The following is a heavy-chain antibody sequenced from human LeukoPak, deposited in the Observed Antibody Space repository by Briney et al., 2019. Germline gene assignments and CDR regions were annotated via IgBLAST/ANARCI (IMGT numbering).Heavy chain of an antibody. V-gene: IGHV3-7*04. Sequence: GGSLRLSCAASGFTFSSYWMSWVRQAPGKGLEWVANIKQDGRAKNYMDSVKGRFTISRDNAKNSLDLQMNSLRDEDTAVYYCARGMYGDDAFDIWGQGTMVTVSS. J-gene: IGHJ3*02. CDR2: IKQDGRAK. D-gene: IGHD3-10*02. CDR1: GFTFSSYW. CDR3: ARGMYGDDAFDI.